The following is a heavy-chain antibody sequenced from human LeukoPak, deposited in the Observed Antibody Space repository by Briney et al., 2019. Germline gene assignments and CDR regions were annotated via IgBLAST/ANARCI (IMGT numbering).Heavy chain of an antibody. V-gene: IGHV3-23*01. J-gene: IGHJ4*02. Sequence: GGSLRLSCAASGFTFSSYAMSWVRQAPGKGLEGVSAISGSGGSTYYADSVKGRFTISRDNSKNTLYLQMNSLRAEDTAVYYCAKGVAYCGGDCYSRTTYDYWGQGTLVTVSS. D-gene: IGHD2-21*02. CDR1: GFTFSSYA. CDR3: AKGVAYCGGDCYSRTTYDY. CDR2: ISGSGGST.